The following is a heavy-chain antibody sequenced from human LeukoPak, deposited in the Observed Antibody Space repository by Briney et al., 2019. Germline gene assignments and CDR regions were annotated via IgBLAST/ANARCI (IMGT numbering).Heavy chain of an antibody. Sequence: SQTLSLTCAISGDSVSSNSAAWNWIRQSPSRGLEWLGRTYYRSKWYNDYAVSVKSRITINPDTSKNQFSLQLNSVTPEDTAVYYCARDFETYDFWSGYTHYFDYWGQGTLVTVSS. CDR1: GDSVSSNSAA. CDR2: TYYRSKWYN. V-gene: IGHV6-1*01. CDR3: ARDFETYDFWSGYTHYFDY. D-gene: IGHD3-3*01. J-gene: IGHJ4*02.